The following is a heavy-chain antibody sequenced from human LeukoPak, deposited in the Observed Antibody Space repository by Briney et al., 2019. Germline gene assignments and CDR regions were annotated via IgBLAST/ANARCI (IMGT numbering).Heavy chain of an antibody. Sequence: ASVKVSCTASGYTFTSYGISWVRQAPGQGLEWMGWISAYNGNTNYAQKLQGRVTMTTDTSTSTAYMELRSLRSDDTAVYYCARCLQIFGVVTNHNWFDPWGQGTLVTVSS. CDR3: ARCLQIFGVVTNHNWFDP. CDR2: ISAYNGNT. V-gene: IGHV1-18*01. D-gene: IGHD3-3*01. J-gene: IGHJ5*02. CDR1: GYTFTSYG.